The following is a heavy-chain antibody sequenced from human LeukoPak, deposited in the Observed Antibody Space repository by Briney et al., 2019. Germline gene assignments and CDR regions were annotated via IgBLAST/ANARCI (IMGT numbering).Heavy chain of an antibody. J-gene: IGHJ3*01. CDR3: ARDGGYCSSTNCYLGV. CDR2: ISSSSTSI. V-gene: IGHV3-48*01. Sequence: GGSLRLSCAASGFTFSSYAMNWVRQAPGKGLEWVSYISSSSTSIYYADSVKGRFTISRDNAKNSLYLQMNSLRVEDTAVYYCARDGGYCSSTNCYLGVWGQGTMVTVSS. D-gene: IGHD2-2*01. CDR1: GFTFSSYA.